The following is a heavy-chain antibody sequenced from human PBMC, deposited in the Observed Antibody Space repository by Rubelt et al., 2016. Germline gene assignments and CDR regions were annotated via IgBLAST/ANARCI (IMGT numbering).Heavy chain of an antibody. CDR3: AYLSYSGFDY. D-gene: IGHD4-11*01. CDR2: IFWDVDK. J-gene: IGHJ4*02. V-gene: IGHV2-5*02. Sequence: QITLKESGPTLVKPTQTLTLTCTFSGFSLRTSGVGVGWIRQPPGKALEWLALIFWDVDKRYSQSLKRRLTITKDTYKTQVVRRMTNMDPVDTCTYYCAYLSYSGFDYWGQGTLVTVS. CDR1: GFSLRTSGVG.